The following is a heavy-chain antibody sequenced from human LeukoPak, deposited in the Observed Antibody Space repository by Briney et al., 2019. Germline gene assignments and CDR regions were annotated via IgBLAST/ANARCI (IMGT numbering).Heavy chain of an antibody. V-gene: IGHV3-74*01. CDR1: GFNFNTYW. CDR2: IKTDGSYT. Sequence: GGSLRLSCVASGFNFNTYWMYWVRQVPGKGLMSVSRIKTDGSYTNYAGSVKGRFTISRDNAKNTLYLQMNSLRVEDAAVYYCVRDRGWNIDLWGQGTLVTVSS. CDR3: VRDRGWNIDL. D-gene: IGHD1/OR15-1a*01. J-gene: IGHJ5*02.